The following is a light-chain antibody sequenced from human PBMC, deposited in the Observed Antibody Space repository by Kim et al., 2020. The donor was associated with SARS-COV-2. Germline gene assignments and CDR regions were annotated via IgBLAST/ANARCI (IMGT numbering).Light chain of an antibody. Sequence: SPGERATLSCRASQTVTSNYLARYQQKPGQAPRLLIYGASSRATGIPDRFSGSGSGTDFTLTISRLEPEDFAVYYCQQYGSSPATFGQGTKVDIK. CDR1: QTVTSNY. V-gene: IGKV3-20*01. CDR2: GAS. CDR3: QQYGSSPAT. J-gene: IGKJ1*01.